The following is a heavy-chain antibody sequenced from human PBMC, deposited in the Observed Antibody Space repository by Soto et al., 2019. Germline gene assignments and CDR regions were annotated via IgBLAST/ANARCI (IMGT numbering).Heavy chain of an antibody. CDR3: ARDQHQYYDFYGMDV. CDR2: IYYSGST. J-gene: IGHJ6*02. CDR1: GGSISSGGYY. D-gene: IGHD3-3*01. V-gene: IGHV4-31*03. Sequence: QVQLQESGPGLVKPSQTLSLTCTVSGGSISSGGYYWSWIRQHPGKGLEWIGYIYYSGSTYYNPSLKSRVTISVDTSKNQFSLKLSSVTAADTAVYYCARDQHQYYDFYGMDVWGQGTTVTVSS.